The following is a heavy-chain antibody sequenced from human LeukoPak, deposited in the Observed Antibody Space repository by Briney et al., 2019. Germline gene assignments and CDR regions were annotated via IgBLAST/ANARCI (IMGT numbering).Heavy chain of an antibody. Sequence: PSETLSLTCTVSGYSISSGYYWGWIRQPPGKGLEWIGSMYHSGSSYYNPSLKSRVTFSVDTSKNQFSLKLSSVTAADTAVYYCARRPSNYYDSNDFYWDNWFDPWGQGILVTVSS. CDR1: GYSISSGYY. CDR3: ARRPSNYYDSNDFYWDNWFDP. V-gene: IGHV4-38-2*02. CDR2: MYHSGSS. D-gene: IGHD3-22*01. J-gene: IGHJ5*02.